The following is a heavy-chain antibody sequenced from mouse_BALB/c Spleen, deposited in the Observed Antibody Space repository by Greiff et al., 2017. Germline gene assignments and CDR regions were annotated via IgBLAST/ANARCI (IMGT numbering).Heavy chain of an antibody. J-gene: IGHJ3*01. D-gene: IGHD2-3*01. CDR3: ARSDYDGPWFAY. CDR1: GYTFTSYW. V-gene: IGHV1-7*01. CDR2: INPSTGYT. Sequence: QVQLQQSGAELAKPGASVKMSCKASGYTFTSYWMHWVKQRPGQGLEWIGYINPSTGYTEYNQKFKDKATLTADKSSSTAYMQLSSLTSEDSAVYYCARSDYDGPWFAYWGQGTLVTVSA.